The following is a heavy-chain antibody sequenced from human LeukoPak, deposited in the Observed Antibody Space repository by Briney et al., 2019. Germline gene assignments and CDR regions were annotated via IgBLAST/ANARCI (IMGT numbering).Heavy chain of an antibody. D-gene: IGHD3-10*01. CDR1: GYTLTELS. Sequence: ASVKVSCKVSGYTLTELSMHWVRQAPGKGLEWMGGFDPEDGETIYAQKFQGRVTMTEDTSTDTAYMELSSLRSEDTAVYYCATVLHYYGSGSYVGYFQHWGQGTLVTVSS. CDR2: FDPEDGET. CDR3: ATVLHYYGSGSYVGYFQH. J-gene: IGHJ1*01. V-gene: IGHV1-24*01.